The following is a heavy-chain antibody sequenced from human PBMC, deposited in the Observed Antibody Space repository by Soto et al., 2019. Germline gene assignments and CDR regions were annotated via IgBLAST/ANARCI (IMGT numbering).Heavy chain of an antibody. V-gene: IGHV2-5*02. CDR1: GFSLTTRGVG. CDR3: AHIPNYYQYDWFDP. CDR2: IYWDDDK. J-gene: IGHJ5*02. Sequence: QITLKESGPPLVKPTQTLTLTCTFSGFSLTTRGVGVGWIRQPPGKALECLALIYWDDDKRYSPSLQSRLSITKDTSKHQVGLTMTNVDPVDTATYYCAHIPNYYQYDWFDPWGQGTLVSVSS. D-gene: IGHD3-16*01.